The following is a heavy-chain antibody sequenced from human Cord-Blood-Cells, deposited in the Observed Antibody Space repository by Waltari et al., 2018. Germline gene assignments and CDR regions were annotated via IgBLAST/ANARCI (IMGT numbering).Heavy chain of an antibody. J-gene: IGHJ4*02. CDR1: GVTFSSYA. V-gene: IGHV3-30*04. CDR3: ARDYYGSGSYY. D-gene: IGHD3-10*01. Sequence: QVQLVESGGGVVQPGRSLRLSCAASGVTFSSYAMHWVRQAPGKGLEWVAVISYDGSNKYYADSVKGRFTISRDNSKNTLYLQMNSLRAEDTAVYYCARDYYGSGSYYWGQGTLVTVSS. CDR2: ISYDGSNK.